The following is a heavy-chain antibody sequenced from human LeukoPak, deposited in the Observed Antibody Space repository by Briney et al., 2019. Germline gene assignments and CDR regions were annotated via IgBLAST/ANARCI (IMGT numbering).Heavy chain of an antibody. J-gene: IGHJ4*02. CDR2: IFHSGST. V-gene: IGHV4-38-2*02. D-gene: IGHD2-15*01. CDR3: AGYCSSGSCYAFDY. Sequence: SETLSLTCTVSDYSISSGYYWGWIRQPPGKGLECIASIFHSGSTYYNPSLKSRVTISVDTSKSQFSLKLSSVTAADTAVYYCAGYCSSGSCYAFDYWGQGTLVTVSS. CDR1: DYSISSGYY.